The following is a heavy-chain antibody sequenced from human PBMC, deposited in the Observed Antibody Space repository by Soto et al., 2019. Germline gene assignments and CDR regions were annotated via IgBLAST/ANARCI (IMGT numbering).Heavy chain of an antibody. D-gene: IGHD1-1*01. CDR1: GFTFSYHA. CDR3: ARGTTTSAFSAMGV. CDR2: ISYDGDNK. J-gene: IGHJ6*02. V-gene: IGHV3-30-3*01. Sequence: QVQLVESGGGVVQPGRSLRLSCAASGFTFSYHALNWVRQAPGKGLEWVAVISYDGDNKYIAESVKGRFTISRDNSKNTVSLQINSLRAEDTAMYFCARGTTTSAFSAMGVWGQGTTVTVSS.